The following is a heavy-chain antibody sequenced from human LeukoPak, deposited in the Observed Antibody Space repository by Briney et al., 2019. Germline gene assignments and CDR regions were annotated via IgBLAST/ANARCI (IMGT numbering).Heavy chain of an antibody. J-gene: IGHJ5*02. CDR1: GGSISSYY. CDR2: IYTSGST. Sequence: PSETLSLTCTVSGGSISSYYWSWIRQPAGKGLEWIGRIYTSGSTNYNPSLKSRVTMSVDTSKNQFSLKLSSVTAADTAVYYCARDRVPDTAMVMNKAENWFDPWGQGTLVTVSS. V-gene: IGHV4-4*07. CDR3: ARDRVPDTAMVMNKAENWFDP. D-gene: IGHD5-18*01.